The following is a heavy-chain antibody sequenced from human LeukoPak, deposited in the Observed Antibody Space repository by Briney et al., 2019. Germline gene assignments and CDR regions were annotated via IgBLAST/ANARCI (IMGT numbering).Heavy chain of an antibody. J-gene: IGHJ5*02. D-gene: IGHD3-22*01. CDR2: IYYSGST. CDR3: ARARYDSSSNWFDP. V-gene: IGHV4-30-4*08. CDR1: GGSISTYS. Sequence: SETLSLTCTVSGGSISTYSWSWIRQPPGKGLEWIGYIYYSGSTYYNPSLKSRVTISVDASKNQFSLKLSSVTAADTAVYYCARARYDSSSNWFDPWGQGTLVTVSS.